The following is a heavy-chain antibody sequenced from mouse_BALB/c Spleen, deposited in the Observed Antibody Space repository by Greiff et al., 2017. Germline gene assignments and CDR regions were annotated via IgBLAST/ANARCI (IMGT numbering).Heavy chain of an antibody. CDR1: GYTFTDYY. CDR2: IYPGSGNT. CDR3: ARDYYGSSYFAY. V-gene: IGHV1-77*01. Sequence: VQLQESGAELARPGASVKLSCKASGYTFTDYYINWVKQRTGQGLEWIGEIYPGSGNTYYNEKFKGKATLTADKSSSTAYMQLSSLTSEDSAVYFCARDYYGSSYFAYWGQGTLVTVSA. J-gene: IGHJ3*01. D-gene: IGHD1-1*01.